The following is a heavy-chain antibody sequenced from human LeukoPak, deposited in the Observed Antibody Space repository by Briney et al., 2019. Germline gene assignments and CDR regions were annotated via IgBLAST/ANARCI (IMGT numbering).Heavy chain of an antibody. J-gene: IGHJ4*02. Sequence: SQTLSLTCTVSGGSISSGDYYWSWLRQPPGKGLEWIGHIYYSGSTYYNPSLKSRATISADTSKNQFSLKLSSVTAADTAVYYCARDGGYSYGPFDYWGQGTLVTVSS. CDR3: ARDGGYSYGPFDY. V-gene: IGHV4-30-4*01. D-gene: IGHD5-18*01. CDR1: GGSISSGDYY. CDR2: IYYSGST.